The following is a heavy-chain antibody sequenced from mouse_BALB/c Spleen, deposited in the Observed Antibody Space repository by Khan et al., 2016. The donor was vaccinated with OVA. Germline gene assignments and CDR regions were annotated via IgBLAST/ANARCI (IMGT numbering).Heavy chain of an antibody. Sequence: VQLQQSGPDLVKPGASVKISCKASGYSFTAYYLSWVKQSHGESLEWIGRVNPNNGDTTYNQKFKGKATLTVDKSSNTAYMDLRSLTSEDSAVYDCARGYDFITYWGQGTLVTVSA. V-gene: IGHV1-26*01. CDR1: GYSFTAYY. J-gene: IGHJ3*01. D-gene: IGHD2-14*01. CDR2: VNPNNGDT. CDR3: ARGYDFITY.